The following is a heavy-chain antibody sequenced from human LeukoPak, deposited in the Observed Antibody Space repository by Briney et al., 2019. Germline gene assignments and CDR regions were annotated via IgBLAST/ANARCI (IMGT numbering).Heavy chain of an antibody. CDR3: ARDRGDILIGDYSPL. CDR1: GGSISSYY. J-gene: IGHJ4*02. D-gene: IGHD3-9*01. CDR2: IHSSGST. Sequence: PSETLSLTCTVSGGSISSYYWTWIRQPAGKGLEWIGRIHSSGSTNYNPSLKSRVTMSVDTSKNQFSLKLNSVTAADTAVYYCARDRGDILIGDYSPLWGQGTLVTVSS. V-gene: IGHV4-4*07.